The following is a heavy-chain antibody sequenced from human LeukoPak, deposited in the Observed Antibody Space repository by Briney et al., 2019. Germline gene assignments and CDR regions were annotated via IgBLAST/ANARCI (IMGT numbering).Heavy chain of an antibody. Sequence: SETLSLTCTVSGGSISYYYWSWIRQPPGKGLEWIGYIFYSGTTNYNPSLKSRVTISVDTSKNQFSLRLSSVTAADTAVYYCARANWNYGGFDYWGQGTLVTVSS. V-gene: IGHV4-59*01. D-gene: IGHD1-7*01. CDR2: IFYSGTT. CDR3: ARANWNYGGFDY. J-gene: IGHJ4*02. CDR1: GGSISYYY.